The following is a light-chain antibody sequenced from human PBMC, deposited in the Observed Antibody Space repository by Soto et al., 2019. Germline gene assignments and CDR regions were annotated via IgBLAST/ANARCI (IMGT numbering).Light chain of an antibody. Sequence: DIHMTQSPSTLSASVGDRVTITCRASQSITTWLAWYQQKPGKAPNLLIFDASILESGVPSRFSGSGSGTEFTLTISSLQPDDFGTYYCQQYDNYSLTFGGVTKVEIK. CDR2: DAS. CDR1: QSITTW. V-gene: IGKV1-5*01. CDR3: QQYDNYSLT. J-gene: IGKJ4*01.